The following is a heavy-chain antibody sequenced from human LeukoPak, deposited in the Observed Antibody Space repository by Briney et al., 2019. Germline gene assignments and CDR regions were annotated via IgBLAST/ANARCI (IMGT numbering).Heavy chain of an antibody. Sequence: PSETLSLTCTVYVSIGSISSSAFYWGWIRQPPGKGLEWIGSIYYSVSTYYNPSLKSRVTISVDTSKNQFSLKVSSVTAADTAVYYCASDPLNRGWYFGYWGQGTLVTVSS. V-gene: IGHV4-39*01. D-gene: IGHD6-19*01. J-gene: IGHJ4*02. CDR3: ASDPLNRGWYFGY. CDR2: IYYSVST. CDR1: VSIGSISSSAFY.